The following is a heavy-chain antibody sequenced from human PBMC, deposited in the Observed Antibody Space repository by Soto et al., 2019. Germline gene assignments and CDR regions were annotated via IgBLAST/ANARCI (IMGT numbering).Heavy chain of an antibody. V-gene: IGHV1-69*01. Sequence: QVQLVQSGAEVKKPGSSVKVSCKASGGTFSSYAISWVRQAPGQGLEWMGGIIPIFGTANYAQKFQGRVTITADESRSKAYMELSSLRSEDTAVYYCARKIVGVVKATGPHYYYDGMDVWGQGTTDTVSS. CDR3: ARKIVGVVKATGPHYYYDGMDV. CDR1: GGTFSSYA. D-gene: IGHD3-3*01. CDR2: IIPIFGTA. J-gene: IGHJ6*02.